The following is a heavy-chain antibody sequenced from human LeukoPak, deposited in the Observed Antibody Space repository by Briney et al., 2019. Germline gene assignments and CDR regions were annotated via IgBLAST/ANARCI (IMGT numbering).Heavy chain of an antibody. V-gene: IGHV3-53*01. CDR1: GFTASSNY. Sequence: PRGSLRLSCAASGFTASSNYTSWVRQAPGKGLEWVSVIYSGGSTYYADSVKGRFTISRDNSKNTLYLQMNSLRAEDTAVYYCARPAVSGWSLDYWGQGTLVSVCS. CDR3: ARPAVSGWSLDY. CDR2: IYSGGST. J-gene: IGHJ4*02. D-gene: IGHD6-19*01.